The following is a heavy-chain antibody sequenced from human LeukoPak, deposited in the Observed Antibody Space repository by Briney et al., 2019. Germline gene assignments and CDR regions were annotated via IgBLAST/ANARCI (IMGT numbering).Heavy chain of an antibody. CDR3: ARDSPLSTGRDAFDI. D-gene: IGHD1-1*01. CDR2: ISSSSTI. V-gene: IGHV3-48*04. CDR1: GFTFSSYS. J-gene: IGHJ3*02. Sequence: PGGSLRLSCAASGFTFSSYSMNWVRQAPGKGLEWVSYISSSSTIYYADSVKGRFTISRDNAKNSLYLQMNSLRAEDTAVYYCARDSPLSTGRDAFDIWGQGTMVTVSS.